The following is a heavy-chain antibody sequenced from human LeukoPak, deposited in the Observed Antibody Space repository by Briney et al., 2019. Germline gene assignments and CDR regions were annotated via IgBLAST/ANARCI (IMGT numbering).Heavy chain of an antibody. Sequence: GGSLRLSCAASGFTFSTYWMTWVRQAPGKGLEWVASIKQDGIETHYVDSLKGRFTISRDNAENSLFLQMNTLRAEDTAVYYCARLGTLAALSYDYWGQGTLVTVSS. CDR3: ARLGTLAALSYDY. J-gene: IGHJ4*02. D-gene: IGHD3-10*01. CDR2: IKQDGIET. CDR1: GFTFSTYW. V-gene: IGHV3-7*01.